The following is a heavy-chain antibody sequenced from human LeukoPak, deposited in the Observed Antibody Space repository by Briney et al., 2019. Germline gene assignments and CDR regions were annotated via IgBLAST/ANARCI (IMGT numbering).Heavy chain of an antibody. CDR2: ISSSSSTI. J-gene: IGHJ5*02. CDR1: GFTFSNYY. CDR3: ARGRAYYYDSSSNWFDP. V-gene: IGHV3-48*01. Sequence: GGSLRLSCAASGFTFSNYYMNWVRQAPGKGLEWVSHISSSSSTIYYADSVKGRFTISRDNAKNSLYLQMNSLRAEDTAVYFCARGRAYYYDSSSNWFDPWGQGTLVTVSS. D-gene: IGHD3-22*01.